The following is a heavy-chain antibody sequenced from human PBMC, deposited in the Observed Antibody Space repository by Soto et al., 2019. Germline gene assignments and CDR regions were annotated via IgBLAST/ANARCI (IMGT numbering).Heavy chain of an antibody. D-gene: IGHD2-8*02. J-gene: IGHJ5*02. CDR1: GGSSSSGGYY. V-gene: IGHV4-31*03. CDR3: AYGLLGGVWVS. CDR2: IYYSGST. Sequence: PSETLSLTCSVSGGSSSSGGYYWSWIRQHPGTGLEWIGYIYYSGSTYYNPSLKSRVTIEVDTSKNEFSLRLSSVTVADTAVYDCAYGLLGGVWVSWGQGTLVNVCS.